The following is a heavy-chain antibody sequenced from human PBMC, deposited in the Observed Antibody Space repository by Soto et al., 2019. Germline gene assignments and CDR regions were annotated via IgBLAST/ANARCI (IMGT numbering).Heavy chain of an antibody. CDR1: GYTFTSYD. J-gene: IGHJ4*02. D-gene: IGHD3-3*01. CDR3: ARAAKLRFLECFFGY. Sequence: ASVKVSCKASGYTFTSYDINWVRQATGQGLEWMGWMNPNSGNTGYTQKLQGRVTMTRNTTISTAYMKLSSQRPETTTENYCARAAKLRFLECFFGYWGQGTLVTVSS. CDR2: MNPNSGNT. V-gene: IGHV1-8*01.